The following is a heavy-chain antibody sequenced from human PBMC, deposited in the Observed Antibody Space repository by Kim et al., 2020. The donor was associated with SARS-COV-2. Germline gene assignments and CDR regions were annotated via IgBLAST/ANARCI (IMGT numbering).Heavy chain of an antibody. J-gene: IGHJ4*02. CDR1: GYTLTELS. D-gene: IGHD6-19*01. V-gene: IGHV1-24*01. CDR2: FDPEDGET. Sequence: ASVKVSCKVSGYTLTELSMHWVRQAPGKGLEWMGGFDPEDGETIYAQKFQGRVTMTEDTSTDTAYMELSSLRSEDTAVYYCATGLSLSYSSGWFFDYWGQGTLVTVSS. CDR3: ATGLSLSYSSGWFFDY.